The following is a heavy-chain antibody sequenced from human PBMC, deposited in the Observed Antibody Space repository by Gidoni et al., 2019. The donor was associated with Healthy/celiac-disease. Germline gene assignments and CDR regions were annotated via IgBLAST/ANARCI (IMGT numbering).Heavy chain of an antibody. CDR3: ARELLEWLSPNYGMDV. CDR2: ISAYNGNT. D-gene: IGHD3-3*01. J-gene: IGHJ6*02. V-gene: IGHV1-18*01. CDR1: GYTFTSYG. Sequence: QVQLVQSGAEVKKPGASVKVPCKASGYTFTSYGISWVRQAPGQGLEWMGWISAYNGNTNYAQKLQGRVTMTTDTSTSTAYMELRSLRSDDTAVYYCARELLEWLSPNYGMDVWGQGTTVTVSS.